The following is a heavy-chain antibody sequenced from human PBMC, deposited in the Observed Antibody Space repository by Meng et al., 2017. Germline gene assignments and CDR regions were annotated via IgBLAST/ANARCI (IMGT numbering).Heavy chain of an antibody. CDR1: GGSVSSGSYY. J-gene: IGHJ4*02. D-gene: IGHD6-19*01. Sequence: QVQLQGCGPGLVRPSETLSLPCPVSGGSVSSGSYYWSWIRQPPGKGLEWIGYIYYSGSTNYNPSLKSRVTISVDTSKNQFSLKLSSVTAADTAVYYCARAIAVAGITIDYWGQGTLVTVSS. CDR2: IYYSGST. CDR3: ARAIAVAGITIDY. V-gene: IGHV4-61*01.